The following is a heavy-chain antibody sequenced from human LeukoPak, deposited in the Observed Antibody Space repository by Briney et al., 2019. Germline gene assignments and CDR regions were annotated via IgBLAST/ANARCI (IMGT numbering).Heavy chain of an antibody. CDR3: ARDPFFFPLYYYDSSGSPDAFDI. Sequence: PSETLSLTCAVYSGSFSGYYWSWIRQPPGKGLEWIGEINHSGSTNYNPSLKSRVTISVDTSKNQFSLKLSSVTAADTAVYYCARDPFFFPLYYYDSSGSPDAFDIWGQGTMVTVSS. J-gene: IGHJ3*02. D-gene: IGHD3-22*01. CDR1: SGSFSGYY. V-gene: IGHV4-34*01. CDR2: INHSGST.